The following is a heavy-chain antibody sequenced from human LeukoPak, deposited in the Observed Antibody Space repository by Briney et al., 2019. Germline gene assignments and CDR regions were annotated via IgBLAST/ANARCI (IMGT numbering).Heavy chain of an antibody. V-gene: IGHV3-48*03. CDR1: GFTVINNY. CDR3: ARATRGVASDFDY. J-gene: IGHJ4*02. Sequence: QTGGSLRLSCAASGFTVINNYMNWVRQAPGKGLEWVSYVSSSGRTIYYADSVKGRFTISRDNAQNSLYLQMNSLRAEDTAVYYCARATRGVASDFDYWGQGTLVTVSS. D-gene: IGHD2-15*01. CDR2: VSSSGRTI.